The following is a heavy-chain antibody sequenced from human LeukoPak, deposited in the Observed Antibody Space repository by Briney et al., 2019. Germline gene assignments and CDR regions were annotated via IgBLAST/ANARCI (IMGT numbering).Heavy chain of an antibody. CDR3: ATRGGNYYDSSGYFDY. CDR1: GGSFSGYY. J-gene: IGHJ4*02. D-gene: IGHD3-22*01. CDR2: SNHRGST. Sequence: SETLSLTCAVYGGSFSGYYWSWIRQPPGKGLEWIGESNHRGSTNYNPSLKSRVTISVDTSKNQFSLELNSVTAADTAVYYCATRGGNYYDSSGYFDYWARGTLVTVSS. V-gene: IGHV4-34*01.